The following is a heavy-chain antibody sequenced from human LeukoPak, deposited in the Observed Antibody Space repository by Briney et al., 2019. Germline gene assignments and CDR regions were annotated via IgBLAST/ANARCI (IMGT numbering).Heavy chain of an antibody. CDR1: GGTFSSYA. J-gene: IGHJ5*02. D-gene: IGHD5-12*01. CDR3: ARGGGYSGYDYKGNWFDP. Sequence: GASVTVSCKASGGTFSSYAISWVRQAPGQGLEWMGGIIPIFGTANYAQKFQGRVTITADKSTSTAYMELSSLRSEDTAVYYCARGGGYSGYDYKGNWFDPWGQGTLVTVSS. V-gene: IGHV1-69*06. CDR2: IIPIFGTA.